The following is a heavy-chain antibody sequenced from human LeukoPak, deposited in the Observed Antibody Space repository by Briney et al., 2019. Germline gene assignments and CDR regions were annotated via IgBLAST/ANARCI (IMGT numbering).Heavy chain of an antibody. V-gene: IGHV3-23*01. CDR2: VSGSAGRT. D-gene: IGHD2-8*02. CDR1: GFTFSSFA. J-gene: IGHJ6*03. Sequence: PGGSLRLSCAASGFTFSSFAMTWVRQAPGKGLEWVSTVSGSAGRTDYADSVKGRFTISRDNLKNTLYLQMKGLRAEDTAVYYCSKNRGHCVDGVCHNYYYMDVWGRGTTVTVSS. CDR3: SKNRGHCVDGVCHNYYYMDV.